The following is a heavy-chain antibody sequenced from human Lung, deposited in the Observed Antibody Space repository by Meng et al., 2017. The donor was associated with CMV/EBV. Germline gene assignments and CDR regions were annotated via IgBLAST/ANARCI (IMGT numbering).Heavy chain of an antibody. J-gene: IGHJ1*01. Sequence: VRLREPGPPLVKPSESPSLPCAASGDSITNHNWWAWVRQPPGKGLEWIGEIPHRGSSAYNPSLKSRVSMSIDKSKNQFSLKLTSVTAADTAVYHCLRRSGGSVWGQGTLVTVSS. CDR3: LRRSGGSV. D-gene: IGHD3-10*01. CDR2: IPHRGSS. CDR1: GDSITNHNW. V-gene: IGHV4-4*02.